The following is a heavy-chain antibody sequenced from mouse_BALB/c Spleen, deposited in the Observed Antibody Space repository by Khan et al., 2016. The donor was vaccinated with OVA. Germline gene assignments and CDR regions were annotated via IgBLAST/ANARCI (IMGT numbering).Heavy chain of an antibody. V-gene: IGHV5-6*01. CDR1: GFTFSSYG. D-gene: IGHD4-1*01. CDR2: INSDGYYT. CDR3: ASHFTGSFAY. Sequence: EVELVESGGDLAKPGGSLRLSCAASGFTFSSYGMSWVRKFPDKRLEWVATINSDGYYTYYTDTVTGRFTISRNNAENTLYLQMSSLKSEDTAIYYCASHFTGSFAYWGQGTLVTVSA. J-gene: IGHJ3*01.